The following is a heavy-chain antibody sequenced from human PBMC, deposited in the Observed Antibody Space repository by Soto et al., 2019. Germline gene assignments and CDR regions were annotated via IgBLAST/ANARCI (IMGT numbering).Heavy chain of an antibody. D-gene: IGHD6-6*01. CDR1: GGSVSSGIFY. V-gene: IGHV4-61*01. J-gene: IGHJ4*02. Sequence: PSETRSRTCTVSGGSVSSGIFYWIWIRQPPGKALEWIGFIYNNRSFNYNPSLKSRVTMSVDTSKHQFSLKLSSVTAADTAVYYCARVPLDYSNSHYFDFWGQGALVTVSS. CDR2: IYNNRSF. CDR3: ARVPLDYSNSHYFDF.